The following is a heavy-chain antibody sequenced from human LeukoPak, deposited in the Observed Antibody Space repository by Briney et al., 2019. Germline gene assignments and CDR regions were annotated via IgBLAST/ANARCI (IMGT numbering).Heavy chain of an antibody. J-gene: IGHJ6*03. CDR2: IYTSGST. CDR3: ARGIVVVVAAKTDYYYYYYRDV. D-gene: IGHD2-15*01. CDR1: GGSISSGSYY. V-gene: IGHV4-61*02. Sequence: PSQTLSLTCTVSGGSISSGSYYWSWIRQPAGKGLEWIGRIYTSGSTNYNPSLKSRVTISVDTSKNQFSLKLSSVTAADTAVYYCARGIVVVVAAKTDYYYYYYRDVWGKGTTVTVSS.